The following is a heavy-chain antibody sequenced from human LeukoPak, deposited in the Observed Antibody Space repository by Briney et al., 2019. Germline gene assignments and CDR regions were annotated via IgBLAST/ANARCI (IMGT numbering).Heavy chain of an antibody. CDR1: GFSFSIYW. V-gene: IGHV3-74*01. D-gene: IGHD3-22*01. CDR3: ITMLVEDH. J-gene: IGHJ4*02. Sequence: GGSLRLSCAASGFSFSIYWMHWVRHVPGKGLVWVSHVNGDGSSTSYADSVKGRFTISRDNAKNMLYRQMNSLKAEDTAIYYCITMLVEDHWGQGTLVTVSS. CDR2: VNGDGSST.